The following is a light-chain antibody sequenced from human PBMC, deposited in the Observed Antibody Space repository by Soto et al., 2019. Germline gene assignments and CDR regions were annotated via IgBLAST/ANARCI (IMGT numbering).Light chain of an antibody. Sequence: EIVMTQSPSTLSVSPGERATLSCRASQSVSSNSAWYQQKPGQAPRLLIYGASIRATGIPARFSGSGSWTEFTLTISSLQSEDFAVYYCQQYNTWPPITFGQGTRLEIK. CDR1: QSVSSN. V-gene: IGKV3-15*01. CDR2: GAS. CDR3: QQYNTWPPIT. J-gene: IGKJ5*01.